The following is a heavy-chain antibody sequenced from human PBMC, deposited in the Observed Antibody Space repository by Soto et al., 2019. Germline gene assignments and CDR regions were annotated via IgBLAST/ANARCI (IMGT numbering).Heavy chain of an antibody. Sequence: SETLTLTCTVSGASVSRSTYDWGWIRQRPGKGLEWIGSINYSGSTYYNPSLRSRLTISVDTSKNQFSLRLSAVTAADAAVYFCSRLTDYGDGYYYYGMDVWGQGTTVTVSS. CDR1: GASVSRSTYD. J-gene: IGHJ6*02. CDR3: SRLTDYGDGYYYYGMDV. CDR2: INYSGST. D-gene: IGHD4-17*01. V-gene: IGHV4-39*01.